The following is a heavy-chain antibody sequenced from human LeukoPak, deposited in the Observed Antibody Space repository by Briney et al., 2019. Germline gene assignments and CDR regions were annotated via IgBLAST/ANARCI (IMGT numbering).Heavy chain of an antibody. CDR1: GGSISSYY. Sequence: PSETLSLTCTASGGSISSYYWSWIRQPPGKGLEWIGYIYYSGSTNYNPSLKSRVTISVDTSKNQFSLKLSSVTAADTAVYYCARGRAFTFHLDYWGQGTLVTVSS. V-gene: IGHV4-59*01. CDR2: IYYSGST. J-gene: IGHJ4*02. CDR3: ARGRAFTFHLDY. D-gene: IGHD2-21*01.